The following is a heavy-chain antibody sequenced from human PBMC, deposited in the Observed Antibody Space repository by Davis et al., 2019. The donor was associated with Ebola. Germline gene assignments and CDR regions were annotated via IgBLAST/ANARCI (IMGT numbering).Heavy chain of an antibody. D-gene: IGHD3-10*01. CDR1: GGSFSGYY. V-gene: IGHV4-34*01. J-gene: IGHJ4*01. CDR3: ARGQSYGY. Sequence: PSETLSLTCAVYGGSFSGYYWSWIRQPPGKGLEWIGEINHSGSTNYNPSLKSRVTISVDTSKKQFSLKLRSATAADTAIYYCARGQSYGYWGHGTLVTVSS. CDR2: INHSGST.